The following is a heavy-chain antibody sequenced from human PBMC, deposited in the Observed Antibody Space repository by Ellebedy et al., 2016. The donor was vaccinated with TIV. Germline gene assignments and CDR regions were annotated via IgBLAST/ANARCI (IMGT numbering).Heavy chain of an antibody. Sequence: GESLKISXKGSGYSFTSYWIGWVRQMPGKGLEWMGIIYPGDSDTRYSPSFQGQVTISADKSISTAYLQWSSLKASDAAMYYCARLLQLDFWSGYHYFDYWGQGTLVTVSS. D-gene: IGHD3-3*01. J-gene: IGHJ4*02. CDR3: ARLLQLDFWSGYHYFDY. CDR2: IYPGDSDT. V-gene: IGHV5-51*01. CDR1: GYSFTSYW.